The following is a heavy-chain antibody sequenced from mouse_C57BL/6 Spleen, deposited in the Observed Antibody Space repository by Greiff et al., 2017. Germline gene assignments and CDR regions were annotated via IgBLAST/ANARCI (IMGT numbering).Heavy chain of an antibody. V-gene: IGHV1-42*01. Sequence: EVKVEESGPELVKPGASVKISCKASGYSFTGYYMNWVKQSPEKSLEWIGEINPSTGGTTYNQKFKAKATLTVDKSSSTAYMQLKSLTSEDSAVYYCARAGYYYGSRSLDYWGQGTTLTVSS. CDR3: ARAGYYYGSRSLDY. CDR1: GYSFTGYY. D-gene: IGHD1-1*01. CDR2: INPSTGGT. J-gene: IGHJ2*01.